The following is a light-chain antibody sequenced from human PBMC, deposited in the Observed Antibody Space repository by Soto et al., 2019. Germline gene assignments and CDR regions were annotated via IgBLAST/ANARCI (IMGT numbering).Light chain of an antibody. CDR3: SSYTSSNTLV. CDR1: SSDVGGYNY. CDR2: EVS. Sequence: QSALTQPASVSGSPGQSITISCTGTSSDVGGYNYVSWYQQHPGKAPKLMIYEVSNRPSGVSNRFSGSKSANRASLTISGLQAEDEADYYCSSYTSSNTLVFGGGTKLTV. J-gene: IGLJ2*01. V-gene: IGLV2-14*01.